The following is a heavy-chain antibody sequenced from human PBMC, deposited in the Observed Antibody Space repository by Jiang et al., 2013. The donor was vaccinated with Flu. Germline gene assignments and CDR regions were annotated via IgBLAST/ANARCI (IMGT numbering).Heavy chain of an antibody. CDR2: INXGTTI. D-gene: IGHD4/OR15-4a*01. J-gene: IGHJ4*02. Sequence: FINXGTTIYYADSVKGRFTISRDNAKNSLYLQMNSLRADDTAVYFCARDSQSGAIDFWGQGTLVTVSS. CDR3: ARDSQSGAIDF. V-gene: IGHV3-69-1*02.